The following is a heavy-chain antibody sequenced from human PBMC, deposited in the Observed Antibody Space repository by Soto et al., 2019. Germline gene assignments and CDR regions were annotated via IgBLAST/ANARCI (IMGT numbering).Heavy chain of an antibody. CDR1: GFTFSSYS. CDR3: AIDGYYILAGALLFDP. CDR2: ISSSSSYI. J-gene: IGHJ5*02. V-gene: IGHV3-21*01. Sequence: GGSLRLSCAASGFTFSSYSMNWVRQAPGKGLEWVSSISSSSSYIYYADSVKGRFTISRDNAKNSLYLQMNSLRAEDTAVYYCAIDGYYILAGALLFDPWGQRSPVTVSS. D-gene: IGHD3-9*01.